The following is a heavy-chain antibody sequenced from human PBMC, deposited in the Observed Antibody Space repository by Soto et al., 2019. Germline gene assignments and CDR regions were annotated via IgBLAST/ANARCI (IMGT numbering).Heavy chain of an antibody. CDR2: IIPIVGTG. V-gene: IGHV1-69*01. D-gene: IGHD2-2*01. CDR1: GGTFSNYA. J-gene: IGHJ6*02. Sequence: QVQLVQSGAEVRKPGSSVTVSCKASGGTFSNYAISWVRQAPGQGLEWMGGIIPIVGTGSYAQKFQGRVTLTADEPTTTSYMELSSLRFEDTAVYYCARVVILVPTASTHYYYHMNVWGPGTKVTVYS. CDR3: ARVVILVPTASTHYYYHMNV.